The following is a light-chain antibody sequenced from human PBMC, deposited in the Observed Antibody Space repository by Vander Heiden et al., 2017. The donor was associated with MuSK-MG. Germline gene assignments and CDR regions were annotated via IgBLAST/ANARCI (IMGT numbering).Light chain of an antibody. CDR3: QQYHSPPFT. Sequence: DIVMTQSPDSLGGSLGERATINCKSSQSVLYTSNNKNYVAWYQQKPGQPPKLLIYWASTRQSGVPERFSGSGSGTDFTLTINNLQAEDVAVYSCQQYHSPPFTFGPGT. CDR1: QSVLYTSNNKNY. J-gene: IGKJ3*01. V-gene: IGKV4-1*01. CDR2: WAS.